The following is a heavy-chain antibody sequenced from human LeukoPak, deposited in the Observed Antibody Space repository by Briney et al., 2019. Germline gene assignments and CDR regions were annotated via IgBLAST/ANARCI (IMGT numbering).Heavy chain of an antibody. Sequence: SETLSLTCAVYGGSFSGYYWSWIRQPPGKGLEWIGEINHSGSTNYNPSLKSRVTISVDTSKNQFSLKLSSVTAADTAVYYCARGQVYYYDSSGYYYNPPYNWFDPWGQGTLVTVSS. CDR1: GGSFSGYY. CDR2: INHSGST. CDR3: ARGQVYYYDSSGYYYNPPYNWFDP. V-gene: IGHV4-34*01. D-gene: IGHD3-22*01. J-gene: IGHJ5*02.